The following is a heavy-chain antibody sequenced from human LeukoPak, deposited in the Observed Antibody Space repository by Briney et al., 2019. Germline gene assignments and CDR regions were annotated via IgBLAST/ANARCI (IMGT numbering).Heavy chain of an antibody. V-gene: IGHV3-30*04. CDR2: ISHDVKTT. Sequence: GRSLRLSCVASGFSFSDSVIHWVRQAPGKGLEWVAVISHDVKTTYYADSAKGRFTISRDNSRNTVFLQMNRLRPEDTAVYYCVKEAYYGWGSSPTFYFDYWGQGTRVTVSS. J-gene: IGHJ4*02. CDR1: GFSFSDSV. D-gene: IGHD3-10*01. CDR3: VKEAYYGWGSSPTFYFDY.